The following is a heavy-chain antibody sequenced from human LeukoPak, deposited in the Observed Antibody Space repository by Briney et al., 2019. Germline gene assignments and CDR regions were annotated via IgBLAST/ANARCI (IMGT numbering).Heavy chain of an antibody. CDR3: ASAETTRAYCGGGSCYSYYCYGLDV. J-gene: IGHJ6*02. CDR2: ISYSGST. V-gene: IGHV4-61*01. D-gene: IGHD2-15*01. CDR1: GGSVSSDSYY. Sequence: SETLSLTCTVSGGSVSSDSYYWSWLRQHPGKGLEWIRYISYSGSTNSNPSLRSRVTISVDTSKNQFSLKLSSVTAADTAVYYCASAETTRAYCGGGSCYSYYCYGLDVWGQGTTVTVSS.